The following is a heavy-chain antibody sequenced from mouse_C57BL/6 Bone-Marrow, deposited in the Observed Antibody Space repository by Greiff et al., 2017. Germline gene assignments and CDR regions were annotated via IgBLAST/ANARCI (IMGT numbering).Heavy chain of an antibody. J-gene: IGHJ2*01. CDR3: TRRNGVNFDY. CDR2: IYPGNSDT. CDR1: GYTFTSYW. V-gene: IGHV1-5*01. Sequence: EVQLQQSGTVLARPGASVKMSCKTSGYTFTSYWMHWVKQRPGQGLEWIGAIYPGNSDTSYNQKFKGKAKLTAVTSASTAYMELSSLTNEDSAVYYGTRRNGVNFDYWGQGTTRTVSS.